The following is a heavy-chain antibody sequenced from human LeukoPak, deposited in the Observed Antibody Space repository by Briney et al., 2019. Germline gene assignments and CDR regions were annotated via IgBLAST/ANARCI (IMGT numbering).Heavy chain of an antibody. V-gene: IGHV3-23*01. CDR2: ISGSGGST. J-gene: IGHJ4*02. Sequence: GGSLRLSCAASGFTFGGYAMSWVRQPPGKGREWVSAISGSGGSTYYADSVKGRFTISRDNSKNTLYLQMNSLRAEDTAVYYCARLPNYDFWSGYYVDYWGQGTLVTVSS. CDR1: GFTFGGYA. CDR3: ARLPNYDFWSGYYVDY. D-gene: IGHD3-3*01.